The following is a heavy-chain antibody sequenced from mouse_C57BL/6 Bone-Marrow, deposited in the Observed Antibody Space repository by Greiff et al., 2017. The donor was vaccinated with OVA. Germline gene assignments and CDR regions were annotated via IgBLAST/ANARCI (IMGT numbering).Heavy chain of an antibody. D-gene: IGHD2-4*01. V-gene: IGHV1-61*01. Sequence: QVQLKQPGAELVRPGSSVKLSCKASGYTFTSYWMDWVKQRPGQGLEWIGNIYPSDSETHYNQKFKDKATLTVDKSSSTAYMQLSSLTSEDSAVYYCARHYDYDGVDYWGQGTTLTVSS. J-gene: IGHJ2*01. CDR3: ARHYDYDGVDY. CDR2: IYPSDSET. CDR1: GYTFTSYW.